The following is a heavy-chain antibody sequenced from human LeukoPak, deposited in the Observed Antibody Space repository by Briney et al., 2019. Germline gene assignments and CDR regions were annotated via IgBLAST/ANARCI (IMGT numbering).Heavy chain of an antibody. Sequence: GGSLRLSCAASGFTFSSYWMSWVRQAPGKGLEWVAVISYDGSNKYYADSVKGRFTISRDNSKNTLYLQMNSLRAEDTAVYYCAKDGCIGGDCRDYYYYYGMDVWGQGTTVTVSS. V-gene: IGHV3-30*18. CDR2: ISYDGSNK. CDR1: GFTFSSYW. CDR3: AKDGCIGGDCRDYYYYYGMDV. J-gene: IGHJ6*02. D-gene: IGHD2-21*02.